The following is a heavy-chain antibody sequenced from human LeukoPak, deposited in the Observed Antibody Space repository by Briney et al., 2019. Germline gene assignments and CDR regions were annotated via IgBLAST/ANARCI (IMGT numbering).Heavy chain of an antibody. Sequence: SETLSLTCAVYGGSFRGNYWSWIRQPPGKGLEWIGEINHSGSTNYNPSLKSRVTISLDTSKSQFSLRVRYVTAADTAVYYCARGLNDSWTGENYWGQGTLVTVSS. CDR1: GGSFRGNY. D-gene: IGHD3-3*01. CDR2: INHSGST. CDR3: ARGLNDSWTGENY. J-gene: IGHJ4*02. V-gene: IGHV4-34*01.